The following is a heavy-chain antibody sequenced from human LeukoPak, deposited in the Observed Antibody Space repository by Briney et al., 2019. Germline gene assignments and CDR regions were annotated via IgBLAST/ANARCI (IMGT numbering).Heavy chain of an antibody. CDR3: ARVGDSTAYYYGSSYYYYMDV. V-gene: IGHV4-38-2*01. Sequence: SETLSLTCAVSGYSISRGYYWGWTGQPPGKGLEWIGSIYHSGTTYYNPSLKSRVTISVDMSKNQFSLKLTSVTAADTAVYYCARVGDSTAYYYGSSYYYYMDVWGKGTTVTVSS. CDR2: IYHSGTT. D-gene: IGHD3-22*01. J-gene: IGHJ6*03. CDR1: GYSISRGYY.